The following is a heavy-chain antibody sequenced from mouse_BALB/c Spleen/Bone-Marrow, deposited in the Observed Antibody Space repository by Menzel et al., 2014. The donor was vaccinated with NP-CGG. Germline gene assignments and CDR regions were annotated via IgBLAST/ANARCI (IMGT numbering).Heavy chain of an antibody. D-gene: IGHD2-10*01. V-gene: IGHV7-1*02. J-gene: IGHJ4*01. CDR2: SRNKPNDYTT. Sequence: EVMLVESGGGLVQPGGSLRLSCATSGFIFSDFYMEWVRQPPGKRLEWIAASRNKPNDYTTEYGASVKGRFIVSRDTSQSILYLQMNALRAEDTAIYYCARGAYYGPGGAMDYWGQGTSVTVSS. CDR1: GFIFSDFY. CDR3: ARGAYYGPGGAMDY.